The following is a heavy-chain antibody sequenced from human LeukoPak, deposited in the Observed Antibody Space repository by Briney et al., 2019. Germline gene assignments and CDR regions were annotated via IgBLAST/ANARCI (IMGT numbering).Heavy chain of an antibody. V-gene: IGHV4-39*07. CDR1: GGSIGSSSYY. Sequence: SETLSLTCTVSGGSIGSSSYYWGWIRQPPGKGLEWIGSIYYSGSTYYNPSLKSRVTISVDTSKNQFSLKLSSVTAADTAVYYCARYSSSDGYWGQGTLVTVSS. J-gene: IGHJ4*02. CDR3: ARYSSSDGY. D-gene: IGHD6-6*01. CDR2: IYYSGST.